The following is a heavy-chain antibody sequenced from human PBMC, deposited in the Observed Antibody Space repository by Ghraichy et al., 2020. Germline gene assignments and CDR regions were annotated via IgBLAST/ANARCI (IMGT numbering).Heavy chain of an antibody. D-gene: IGHD5-12*01. CDR2: IYYTGST. CDR1: GGSISSSSYY. Sequence: SQTLSLTCTVSGGSISSSSYYWGWIRQPPGKGLEWIGSIYYTGSTYYNPFLKSRVTISVDTSKNQFSLKLSSVTAADTAVYYCARQGYSGYDLIYWGQGTLVTVSS. CDR3: ARQGYSGYDLIY. J-gene: IGHJ4*02. V-gene: IGHV4-39*01.